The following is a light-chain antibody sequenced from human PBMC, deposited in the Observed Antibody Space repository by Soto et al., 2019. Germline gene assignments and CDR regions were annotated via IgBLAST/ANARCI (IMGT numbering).Light chain of an antibody. J-gene: IGKJ1*01. CDR2: VTS. Sequence: LVLTKSPGPLSLSPWDRATLSCRASQSVSSTYLACYQQKPGQAPRLLIYVTSSRDNAIPDRFSGSGSGTDFTLTISRLEPEDFAAYYCQQYNSSSWTFGQGTKVEIK. V-gene: IGKV3-20*01. CDR3: QQYNSSSWT. CDR1: QSVSSTY.